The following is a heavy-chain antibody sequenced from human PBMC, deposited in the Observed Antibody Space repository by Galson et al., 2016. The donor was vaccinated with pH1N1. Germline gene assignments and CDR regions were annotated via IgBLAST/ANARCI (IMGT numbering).Heavy chain of an antibody. D-gene: IGHD5-12*01. Sequence: SLRLSCAASGLTFNSYGMHWVRQAPGKGPEWVAFIRYDGSNKYYADSVKGRFTISRDNSKNMLYLQMNSLRTEDTAVYYRAKDRGYSYGRFFDYWGQGALVIVSS. CDR3: AKDRGYSYGRFFDY. CDR2: IRYDGSNK. V-gene: IGHV3-30*02. J-gene: IGHJ4*02. CDR1: GLTFNSYG.